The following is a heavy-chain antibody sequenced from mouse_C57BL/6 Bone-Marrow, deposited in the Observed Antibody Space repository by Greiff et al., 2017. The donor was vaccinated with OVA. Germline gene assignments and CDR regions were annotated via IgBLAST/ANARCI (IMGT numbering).Heavy chain of an antibody. Sequence: QVQLQQSGAELARPGASVKLSCKASGYTFTSYGISWVKQRTGQGLEWIGEIYPRSGNTYYNEKFKGKATLTPDKSSSTAYMELRSLTSEDSAVYFCARGGAFAYWGQGTLVTVSA. CDR2: IYPRSGNT. V-gene: IGHV1-81*01. J-gene: IGHJ3*01. CDR3: ARGGAFAY. CDR1: GYTFTSYG.